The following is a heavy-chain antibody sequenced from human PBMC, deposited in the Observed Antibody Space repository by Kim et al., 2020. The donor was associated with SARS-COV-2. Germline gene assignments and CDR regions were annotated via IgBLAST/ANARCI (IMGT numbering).Heavy chain of an antibody. J-gene: IGHJ6*02. CDR1: GGTFSSYA. CDR3: ASMITFGGGNGMDV. V-gene: IGHV1-69*13. CDR2: IIPIFGTA. D-gene: IGHD3-16*01. Sequence: SVKVSCKASGGTFSSYAISWVRQAPGQGLEWMGGIIPIFGTANYAQKFQGRVTITADESTSTAYMELSSLRSEDTAVYYCASMITFGGGNGMDVWGQGTTVTVSS.